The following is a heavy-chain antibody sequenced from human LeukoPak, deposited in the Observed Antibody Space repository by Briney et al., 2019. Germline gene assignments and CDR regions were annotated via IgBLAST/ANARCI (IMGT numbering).Heavy chain of an antibody. CDR3: ARHVAVSGTRGFDY. V-gene: IGHV4-4*02. J-gene: IGHJ4*02. CDR2: VYHTGTT. Sequence: ASETLSLTCVVSGGSISTNWWSWVRQPPGKGLEWIGEVYHTGTTHYNTSLESRVTITVDTSKNQFSLKLTSVTAADTALYYCARHVAVSGTRGFDYWGRGTMVTVSS. D-gene: IGHD6-13*01. CDR1: GGSISTNW.